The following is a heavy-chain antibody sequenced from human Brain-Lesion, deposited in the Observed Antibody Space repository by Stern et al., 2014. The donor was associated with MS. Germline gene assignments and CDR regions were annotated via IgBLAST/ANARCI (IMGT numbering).Heavy chain of an antibody. Sequence: EVQLVQSGGGFVQPGGSLRLSCAASGFRFSSYAMSWVRQTPGKGLEWVSAISASGGSTYYADSVKGRFTISRDKSKNTLFLQMNSLRAEDTAVYYCAKGVWGSYLNAFDMWGQGTMVTVSS. J-gene: IGHJ3*02. V-gene: IGHV3-23*04. CDR2: ISASGGST. CDR1: GFRFSSYA. CDR3: AKGVWGSYLNAFDM. D-gene: IGHD3-16*02.